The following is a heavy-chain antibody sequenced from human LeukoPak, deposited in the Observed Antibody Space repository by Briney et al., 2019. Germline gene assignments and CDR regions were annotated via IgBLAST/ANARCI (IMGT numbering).Heavy chain of an antibody. Sequence: GGSLRLSCAASGLTFSSYAMSWVRQAPGKGLEWVSGISGSGISTLYADSVQGRFIISRDNSNNTLYLEMNNLRAEDTAVYYCAKDRLKGIAAAGTGWFDSWGQGALATVSS. D-gene: IGHD6-13*01. CDR2: ISGSGIST. J-gene: IGHJ5*01. V-gene: IGHV3-23*01. CDR1: GLTFSSYA. CDR3: AKDRLKGIAAAGTGWFDS.